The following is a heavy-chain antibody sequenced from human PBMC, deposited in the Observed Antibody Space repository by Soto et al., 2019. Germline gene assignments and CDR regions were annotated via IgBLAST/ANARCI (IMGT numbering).Heavy chain of an antibody. J-gene: IGHJ4*02. CDR1: GGRFSRHT. D-gene: IGHD4-17*01. V-gene: IGHV1-69*01. CDR2: IIPIFGTT. Sequence: QVQLVQSGAEVKKPGSSVKVSCKASGGRFSRHTVSWVRQAPGQGLEWVGGIIPIFGTTNYGNILRGRVTITADASTGTAYMELSSLRSDDTAVYYCAVTTGTSITGPPGWGQGTRVTVSS. CDR3: AVTTGTSITGPPG.